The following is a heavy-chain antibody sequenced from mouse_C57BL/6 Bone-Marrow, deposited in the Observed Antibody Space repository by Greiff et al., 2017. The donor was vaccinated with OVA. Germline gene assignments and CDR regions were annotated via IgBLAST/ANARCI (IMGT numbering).Heavy chain of an antibody. CDR2: IHPNSGST. Sequence: VQLQQSGAELVKPGASVKLSCKASGYTFTSYWMHWVKQRPGQGLEWIGMIHPNSGSTNYNEKFKSKATLTVDKSSSTAYMQLSSLTSEDSAVYYCARSGGLRGVFDYWGQGTTLTVSS. D-gene: IGHD2-4*01. CDR3: ARSGGLRGVFDY. V-gene: IGHV1-64*01. J-gene: IGHJ2*01. CDR1: GYTFTSYW.